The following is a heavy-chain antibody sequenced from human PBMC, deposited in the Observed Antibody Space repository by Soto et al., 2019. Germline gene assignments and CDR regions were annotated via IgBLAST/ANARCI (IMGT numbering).Heavy chain of an antibody. CDR2: ISGSGGST. CDR3: AKALGYCSGGSCETGYYYYGMDV. Sequence: GWSLRLSCAASGFTFSSYAMSWVRQAPGKGLEWVSAISGSGGSTYYADSVKGRFTISRDNSKNTLYLQMNSLRAEDTAVYYCAKALGYCSGGSCETGYYYYGMDVWGQGTTVTVSS. V-gene: IGHV3-23*01. CDR1: GFTFSSYA. D-gene: IGHD2-15*01. J-gene: IGHJ6*02.